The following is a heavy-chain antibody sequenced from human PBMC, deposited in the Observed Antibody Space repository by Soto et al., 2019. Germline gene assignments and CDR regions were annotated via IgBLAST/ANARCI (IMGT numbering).Heavy chain of an antibody. Sequence: PGGSLRLSCAASGFTFSDYYMDWVRQAPGKGLEWVGRTRNKANSDTTDYAASVKGRFTISRDDSKNSLYLQVNSLKTEDTAVYYCARGRHYYDSSRWVPSYLDYWGQGILVTVS. J-gene: IGHJ4*02. CDR1: GFTFSDYY. V-gene: IGHV3-72*01. CDR2: TRNKANSDTT. D-gene: IGHD3-22*01. CDR3: ARGRHYYDSSRWVPSYLDY.